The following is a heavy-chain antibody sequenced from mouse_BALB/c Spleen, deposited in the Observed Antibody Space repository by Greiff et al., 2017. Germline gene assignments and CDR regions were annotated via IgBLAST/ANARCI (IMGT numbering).Heavy chain of an antibody. CDR1: GYTFTSYW. V-gene: IGHV1-5*01. Sequence: VQLQQSGTVLARPGASVKMSCKASGYTFTSYWMHWVKQRPGQGLEWIGAIYPGNSDTSYNQKFKGKATLTADKSSSTAYMELRSLTSEDSAVYYCTRYFDGYYVDYWGQGTTLTVSS. CDR2: IYPGNSDT. J-gene: IGHJ2*01. CDR3: TRYFDGYYVDY. D-gene: IGHD2-3*01.